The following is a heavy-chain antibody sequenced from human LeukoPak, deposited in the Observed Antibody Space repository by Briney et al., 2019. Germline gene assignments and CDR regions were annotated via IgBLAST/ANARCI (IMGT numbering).Heavy chain of an antibody. J-gene: IGHJ4*02. Sequence: ASVKVSCKVSGYTLTELCMHWVRQAPGKGLEWMGGCNPEDGETIYAQKFQGRVTMTRDTSTSTIYMELSSLRSEDTAVYYCARDIQVDSRASGYWGQGTLVTVSS. CDR2: CNPEDGET. D-gene: IGHD3-22*01. CDR1: GYTLTELC. CDR3: ARDIQVDSRASGY. V-gene: IGHV1-24*01.